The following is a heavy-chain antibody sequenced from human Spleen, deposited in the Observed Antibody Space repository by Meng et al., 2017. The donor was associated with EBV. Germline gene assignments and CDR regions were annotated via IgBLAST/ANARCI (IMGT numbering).Heavy chain of an antibody. D-gene: IGHD4-17*01. J-gene: IGHJ4*02. V-gene: IGHV4-61*01. Sequence: QVQLQESVPGLVKPSETLSLTCSVSGDSVSSGSYYWNWIRQPPGKGLEYIGYIFYGGSTNYNPYLKSRVTISVDPSKNQFSLKLSSVTAADTAVYYCATQSRGDYGPFDYWGQGALVTVSS. CDR1: GDSVSSGSYY. CDR2: IFYGGST. CDR3: ATQSRGDYGPFDY.